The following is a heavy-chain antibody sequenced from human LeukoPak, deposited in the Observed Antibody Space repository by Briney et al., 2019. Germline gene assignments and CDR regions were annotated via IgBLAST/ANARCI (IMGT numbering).Heavy chain of an antibody. CDR1: GGSISSSNW. CDR3: ARWSVVVPAAMRAGFDY. V-gene: IGHV4-4*02. J-gene: IGHJ4*02. D-gene: IGHD2-2*01. CDR2: IYHSGST. Sequence: SETLSLTCAVSGGSISSSNWWSWVRQPPGMGLEWIGEIYHSGSTNYNPSLKSRATISLDKSKNLFSLKLSSLTAADTAVYYCARWSVVVPAAMRAGFDYWGQGTLVTVSS.